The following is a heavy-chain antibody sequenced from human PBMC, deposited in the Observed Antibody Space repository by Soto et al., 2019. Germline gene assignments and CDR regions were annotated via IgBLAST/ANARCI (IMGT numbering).Heavy chain of an antibody. CDR2: VSASGRSR. CDR1: GIEFSNYA. CDR3: AKDGNWLYVYYDL. V-gene: IGHV3-23*01. Sequence: EVQLLESGGGLVQPGGSLRLSCVGSGIEFSNYAMSWVRQAQGKGLEWVSIVSASGRSRYHADSVKGRFTISRDNSKNNLYLHMTNRRGEDTAVYYCAKDGNWLYVYYDLWGQRTPVTVSS. D-gene: IGHD6-19*01. J-gene: IGHJ4*02.